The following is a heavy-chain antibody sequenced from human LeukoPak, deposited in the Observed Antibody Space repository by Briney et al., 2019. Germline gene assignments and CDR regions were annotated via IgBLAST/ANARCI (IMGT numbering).Heavy chain of an antibody. Sequence: GGSLRLSCAASGFTFSNAWMSWVRQAPGKGLEWVGRIKSKTDGGTTDYDAPVKGRFTISRDDSKNTLYLQMNSLKTEDTAVYYCTTDPYLTFGGVIALDYWGQGTLVTVSS. J-gene: IGHJ4*02. D-gene: IGHD3-16*02. CDR1: GFTFSNAW. V-gene: IGHV3-15*01. CDR3: TTDPYLTFGGVIALDY. CDR2: IKSKTDGGTT.